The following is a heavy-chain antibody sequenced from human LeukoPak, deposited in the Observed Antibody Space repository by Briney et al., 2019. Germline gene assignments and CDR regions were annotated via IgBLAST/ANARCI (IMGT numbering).Heavy chain of an antibody. D-gene: IGHD3-22*01. Sequence: GGSLRLSCAASGFTFSSYAMSWVRQAPGKGLEWVSAISGSGGSTYYADSVKGRFTISRDNPKNTLYLQMNSLRVEDTAVYYCAKGYYDSTGYPLRPSFDYWGQGTLVTVSS. J-gene: IGHJ4*02. V-gene: IGHV3-23*01. CDR2: ISGSGGST. CDR1: GFTFSSYA. CDR3: AKGYYDSTGYPLRPSFDY.